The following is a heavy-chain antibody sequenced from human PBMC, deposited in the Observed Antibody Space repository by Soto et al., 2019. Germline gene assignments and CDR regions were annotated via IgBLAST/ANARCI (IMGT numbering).Heavy chain of an antibody. CDR2: ISSSGSTI. V-gene: IGHV3-48*03. J-gene: IGHJ6*02. CDR1: GFTFSSYE. Sequence: PGGSLRLSCAASGFTFSSYEMNWVRQAPGKGLEWVSYISSSGSTIYYADSVKGRFTISRDNAKNSLYLQMNSLRAEDTAVYYCARVRRYYYGSGSYYRNYYYGMDVWGQGTTVTVSS. CDR3: ARVRRYYYGSGSYYRNYYYGMDV. D-gene: IGHD3-10*01.